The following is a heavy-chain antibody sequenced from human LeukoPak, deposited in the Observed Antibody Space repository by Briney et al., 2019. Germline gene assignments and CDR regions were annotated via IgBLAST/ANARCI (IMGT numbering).Heavy chain of an antibody. CDR1: GFAFSTYW. V-gene: IGHV3-23*01. Sequence: PGGSLRLSCAASGFAFSTYWMNWVRQAPGKGLEWVSGITSRSTTYYADSVKGRFTISRDNSKNMVWLQINSPTAEDTATYYCAKDGNWARFEDWGQGTLVTVSS. D-gene: IGHD7-27*01. CDR3: AKDGNWARFED. J-gene: IGHJ4*02. CDR2: ITSRSTT.